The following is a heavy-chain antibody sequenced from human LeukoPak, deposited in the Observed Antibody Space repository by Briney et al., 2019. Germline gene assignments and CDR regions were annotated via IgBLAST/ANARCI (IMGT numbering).Heavy chain of an antibody. D-gene: IGHD6-13*01. CDR2: IIPIFGTA. CDR1: GGTFSSYA. CDR3: ARGPYNSSAWGNYYYYGMDV. J-gene: IGHJ6*02. V-gene: IGHV1-69*01. Sequence: GASVKVSCKASGGTFSSYAISWVRQAPGQGLEWMGGIIPIFGTANYAQKFQGRVTITADESTSTAYMELSSLRSEDTAVYYCARGPYNSSAWGNYYYYGMDVWGQGTTVTVSS.